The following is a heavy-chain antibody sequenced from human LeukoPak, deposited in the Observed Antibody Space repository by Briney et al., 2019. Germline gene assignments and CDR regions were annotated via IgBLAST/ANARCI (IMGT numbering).Heavy chain of an antibody. Sequence: SETLSLTCTVSGYSLSSGYYWGWIRQPPGKGLEWIGSIYRGGNTFYNPSLKSRVTISLETSKNQFSLELNSVTAADTAVYYCARSRGVTGYTIRYFDLWGRGALVTVSS. V-gene: IGHV4-38-2*02. CDR1: GYSLSSGYY. J-gene: IGHJ2*01. CDR2: IYRGGNT. CDR3: ARSRGVTGYTIRYFDL. D-gene: IGHD3-9*01.